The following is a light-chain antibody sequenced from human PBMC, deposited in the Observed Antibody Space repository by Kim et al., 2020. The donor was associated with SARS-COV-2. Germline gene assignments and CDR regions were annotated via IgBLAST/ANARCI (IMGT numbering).Light chain of an antibody. V-gene: IGLV1-44*01. CDR2: IDN. Sequence: GQRVTIACPGSSANLGVHTVNWYQLFPGTAPKLLIYIDNQRPSGVPDRFSGSKSGTSASLSISGLQSEDEADYYCAAWDDSLNGVVFGGGTQLTVL. CDR1: SANLGVHT. J-gene: IGLJ2*01. CDR3: AAWDDSLNGVV.